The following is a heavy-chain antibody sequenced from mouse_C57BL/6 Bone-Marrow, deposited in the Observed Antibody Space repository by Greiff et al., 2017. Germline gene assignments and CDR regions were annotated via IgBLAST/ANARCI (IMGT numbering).Heavy chain of an antibody. Sequence: VQLQQSGAELVRPGASVTLSCKASGYTFTDYEMHWVKQTPVHGLEWIGAIDPETGGTAYNQKFKGKAILTADKSSSTAYMERRSLTSEDSAVYYGTSYDGSSYGAYWGQGTLVTVSA. CDR3: TSYDGSSYGAY. CDR2: IDPETGGT. V-gene: IGHV1-15*01. D-gene: IGHD1-1*01. CDR1: GYTFTDYE. J-gene: IGHJ3*01.